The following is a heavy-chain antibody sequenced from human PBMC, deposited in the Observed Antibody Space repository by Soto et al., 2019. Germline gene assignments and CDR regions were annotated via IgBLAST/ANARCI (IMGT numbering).Heavy chain of an antibody. CDR1: GYIFAHYF. D-gene: IGHD2-15*01. J-gene: IGHJ4*01. CDR3: ARESTTMVTGFHN. Sequence: QVQLVQSGAEVKKPGASVTLSCKASGYIFAHYFIHWVRQAPGQGLEWMAIVDPTGSRTSHAHKFQVRVTLSRDASSGTVYLELNLLTSEDTALYYCARESTTMVTGFHNWGRGPLVTVS. V-gene: IGHV1-46*01. CDR2: VDPTGSRT.